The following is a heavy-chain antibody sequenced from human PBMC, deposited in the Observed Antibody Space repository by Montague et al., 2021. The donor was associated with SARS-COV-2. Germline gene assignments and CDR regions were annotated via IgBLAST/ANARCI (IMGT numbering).Heavy chain of an antibody. J-gene: IGHJ4*02. Sequence: SETLSLTCVVSGGSISSINWWSWVRQPPGKGLEWIGEIYHSGSTNYNPSLKSRVIISVDKSKNQFSLRLSSVTAADTAVYYCARGYQLRFLEWSSRQSTFDYWGQGTLVTVSS. CDR1: GGSISSINW. CDR2: IYHSGST. V-gene: IGHV4-4*02. D-gene: IGHD3-3*01. CDR3: ARGYQLRFLEWSSRQSTFDY.